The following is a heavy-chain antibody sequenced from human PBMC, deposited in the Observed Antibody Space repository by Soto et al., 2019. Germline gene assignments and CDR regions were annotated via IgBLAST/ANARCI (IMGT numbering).Heavy chain of an antibody. D-gene: IGHD5-12*01. CDR2: IYYSGST. Sequence: SETLSLTCTVSGGSISSYYWSWIRQPPGKGLEWIGYIYYSGSTNYNPSLKSRVTISVDTSKNQFSLKLSSVTAADTAVYYCARHRYSGYDYYFDYWGQGTLVTVSS. V-gene: IGHV4-59*08. CDR1: GGSISSYY. CDR3: ARHRYSGYDYYFDY. J-gene: IGHJ4*02.